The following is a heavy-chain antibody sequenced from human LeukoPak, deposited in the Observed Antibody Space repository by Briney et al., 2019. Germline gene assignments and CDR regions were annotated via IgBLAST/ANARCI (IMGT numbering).Heavy chain of an antibody. CDR1: GFTFSSYA. CDR2: ISYDGSNK. V-gene: IGHV3-30-3*01. J-gene: IGHJ4*02. Sequence: GGSLRLSCAASGFTFSSYAMHWVRQAPGKGLEWVAVISYDGSNKYYADSVKGRFTISRDNSKNTLYLQMNSLRAEDTAVYYCARGAFRGTFDYWGQGTLVTVSS. CDR3: ARGAFRGTFDY. D-gene: IGHD2-21*01.